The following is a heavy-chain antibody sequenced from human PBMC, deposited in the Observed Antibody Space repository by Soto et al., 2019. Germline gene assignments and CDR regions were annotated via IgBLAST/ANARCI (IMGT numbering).Heavy chain of an antibody. J-gene: IGHJ4*02. V-gene: IGHV3-23*01. CDR1: GFTFSTYA. CDR3: AKSSGSSGLSDYFAY. D-gene: IGHD1-26*01. CDR2: ISGSGGNT. Sequence: GGSLRLSCAASGFTFSTYAVSWVRQAPGKGLEWVSSISGSGGNTYYADSVKGRFTISRDNSKNTLYLQMDSLRAEDTAVYYCAKSSGSSGLSDYFAYWGQGTLVTVSS.